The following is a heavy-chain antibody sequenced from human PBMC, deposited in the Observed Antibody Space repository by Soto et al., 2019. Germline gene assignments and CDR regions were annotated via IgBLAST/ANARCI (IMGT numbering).Heavy chain of an antibody. CDR3: ATLIVDSSGYYHFDY. Sequence: VKVSCKASGYTFTSYYMHWVRQAPGQGLEWMGIINPSGGSTSYAQKFQGRVTMTRDTSTSTVYMELSSLRSEDTAVYYCATLIVDSSGYYHFDYWGQGTLVTVSS. CDR2: INPSGGST. CDR1: GYTFTSYY. V-gene: IGHV1-46*01. J-gene: IGHJ4*02. D-gene: IGHD3-22*01.